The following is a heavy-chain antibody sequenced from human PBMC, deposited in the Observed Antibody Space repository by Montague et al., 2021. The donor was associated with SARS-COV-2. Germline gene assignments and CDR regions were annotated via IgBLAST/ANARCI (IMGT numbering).Heavy chain of an antibody. CDR3: VRASDSSALIADVFGI. J-gene: IGHJ6*02. D-gene: IGHD6-19*01. CDR1: GGSISSSDYY. V-gene: IGHV4-30-4*08. CDR2: MYYSGST. Sequence: TLSLTCTVSGGSISSSDYYWSWVRQPPGKGLEWIGYMYYSGSTYVSPSLKSRVAMSIDTSKNQLSLNLTSVTAADTAMYYCVRASDSSALIADVFGIWGQGTTVTVS.